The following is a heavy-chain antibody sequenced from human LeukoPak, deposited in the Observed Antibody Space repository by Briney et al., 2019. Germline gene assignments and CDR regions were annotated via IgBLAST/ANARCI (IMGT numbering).Heavy chain of an antibody. D-gene: IGHD3-10*01. V-gene: IGHV3-23*01. CDR1: GFTFSSYA. J-gene: IGHJ3*02. CDR3: ARSIYASGSFYTFDI. Sequence: GGSLRLSCAASGFTFSSYAMSWVRQVPGKAPEWVSGINGSGGSTYSADSVKGRFTMSRDNSKNTLYLQMNTLRAEDTAVYYCARSIYASGSFYTFDIWGQGTKVTVSS. CDR2: INGSGGST.